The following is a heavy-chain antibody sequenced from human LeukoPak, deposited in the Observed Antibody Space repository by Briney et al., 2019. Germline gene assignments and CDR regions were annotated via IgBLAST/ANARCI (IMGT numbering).Heavy chain of an antibody. CDR3: AKGNL. V-gene: IGHV3-9*01. CDR2: ISWNSGSI. Sequence: SGGSLRLSCAASGFTLSSDWMHWVRQAPGKGLEWVSGISWNSGSIGYADSVKGRFTISRDNAKNSLYLQMNSLRAEDTALYYCAKGNLWGRGTLVTVSS. CDR1: GFTLSSDW. J-gene: IGHJ2*01.